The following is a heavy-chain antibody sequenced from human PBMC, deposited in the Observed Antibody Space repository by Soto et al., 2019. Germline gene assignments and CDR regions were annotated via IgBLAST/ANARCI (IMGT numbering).Heavy chain of an antibody. Sequence: PGGSLRLSCAASGFTFSSYAMHWVHQAPGKGLEWVAVISYDGSNKYYSDSVKGRFTISRDNSKNTLYLQMNSLRAEDTAVYYCARDSPTCFDYWGQGTLVTVSS. CDR3: ARDSPTCFDY. CDR2: ISYDGSNK. J-gene: IGHJ4*02. CDR1: GFTFSSYA. V-gene: IGHV3-30-3*01.